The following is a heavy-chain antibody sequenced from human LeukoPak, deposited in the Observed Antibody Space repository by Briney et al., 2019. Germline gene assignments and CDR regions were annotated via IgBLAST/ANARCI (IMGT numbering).Heavy chain of an antibody. Sequence: TGGSLRLSCAASGFTFTNYAMSWVRQAPGKGLEWVSAISGSGGTTYYADSVKGRFTISRDNSKNTLYLQMNSLRAEDTAVYYCARDEGFGEFSGYGMDVWGQGTTVTVSS. CDR1: GFTFTNYA. J-gene: IGHJ6*02. V-gene: IGHV3-23*01. D-gene: IGHD3-10*01. CDR3: ARDEGFGEFSGYGMDV. CDR2: ISGSGGTT.